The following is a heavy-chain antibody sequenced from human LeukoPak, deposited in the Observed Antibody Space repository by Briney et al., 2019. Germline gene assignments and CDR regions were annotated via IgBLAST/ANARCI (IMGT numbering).Heavy chain of an antibody. J-gene: IGHJ5*02. V-gene: IGHV4-61*01. CDR3: ARAHSSGWPHMFDP. CDR1: GGSVSSGSYY. D-gene: IGHD6-19*01. Sequence: SETLSLTCTVSGGSVSSGSYYWTWIRQPPGKGLEWIGNIYYSGSTNYNPSLKSRVTISIDTSKNQFSLKVSSVTAADTAVYYCARAHSSGWPHMFDPWGQGTLVTVPS. CDR2: IYYSGST.